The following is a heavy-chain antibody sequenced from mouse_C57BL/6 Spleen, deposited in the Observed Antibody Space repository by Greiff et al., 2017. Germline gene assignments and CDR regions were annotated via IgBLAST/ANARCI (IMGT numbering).Heavy chain of an antibody. CDR1: GYAFSSYW. Sequence: VKLVESGAELVKPGASVKISCKASGYAFSSYWMNWVKQRPGKGLEWIGQIYPGDGDTNYNGKFKGKATLTADKSSSTAYMQLSSLTSEDSAVYFCAREEEGYAMDYWGQGTSVTVSS. CDR3: AREEEGYAMDY. CDR2: IYPGDGDT. V-gene: IGHV1-80*01. J-gene: IGHJ4*01.